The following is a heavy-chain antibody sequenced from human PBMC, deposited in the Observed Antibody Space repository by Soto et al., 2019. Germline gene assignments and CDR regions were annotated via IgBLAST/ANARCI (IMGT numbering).Heavy chain of an antibody. V-gene: IGHV3-30*18. Sequence: GGSLRLSCEASGFTFSNYGTHWVRQAPGEGLEWVAHISYDGSNEHYADSVKGRFTISRDNSKNMVFLHMNSLRAEDTAVYYCAKDTYYHDSSGFYVFDYWGQGTPVTVS. CDR3: AKDTYYHDSSGFYVFDY. J-gene: IGHJ4*02. D-gene: IGHD3-22*01. CDR1: GFTFSNYG. CDR2: ISYDGSNE.